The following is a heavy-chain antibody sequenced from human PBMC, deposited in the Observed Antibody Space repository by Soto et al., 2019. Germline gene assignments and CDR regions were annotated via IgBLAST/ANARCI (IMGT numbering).Heavy chain of an antibody. CDR1: GFTFGDYA. D-gene: IGHD3-16*01. CDR2: IRAKASGGTA. CDR3: TRDLLGVRALDF. V-gene: IGHV3-49*03. J-gene: IGHJ3*01. Sequence: EVQLVESGGGLVQPGRSLRLSCTASGFTFGDYAVSWLRQAPGKGLEWLSFIRAKASGGTAEYDAAVRGRFILSRDDSKSIAYLQMNSVKSAGTGIYYCTRDLLGVRALDFWGQANRVTVSS.